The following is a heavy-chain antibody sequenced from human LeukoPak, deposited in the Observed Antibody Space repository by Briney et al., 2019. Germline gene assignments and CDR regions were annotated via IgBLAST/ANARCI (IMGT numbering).Heavy chain of an antibody. V-gene: IGHV4-59*08. Sequence: SETLSLTCTVSGGSISSYYWSWIRQPPGKRLEWIGYIYYSGSTNYNPSLKSRVTISVDTSKNQFSLKLSSVTAADTAVYYCARAESGYDTIDYWGQGTLVTVSS. J-gene: IGHJ4*02. CDR1: GGSISSYY. CDR2: IYYSGST. D-gene: IGHD5-12*01. CDR3: ARAESGYDTIDY.